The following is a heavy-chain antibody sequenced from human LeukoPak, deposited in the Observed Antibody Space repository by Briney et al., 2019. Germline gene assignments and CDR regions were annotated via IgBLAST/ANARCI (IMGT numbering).Heavy chain of an antibody. CDR1: DDSLSTHY. V-gene: IGHV4-59*11. Sequence: SETLSLTCTVSDDSLSTHYWTWIRQPPGKGLEWIGYISYSGSTNYNPSLKSRVTIAVDTSKKQFSLKLSSVTAADTAVYYCARDPTTVTKGFDIWGQGTLVTVSS. D-gene: IGHD4-17*01. CDR3: ARDPTTVTKGFDI. J-gene: IGHJ3*02. CDR2: ISYSGST.